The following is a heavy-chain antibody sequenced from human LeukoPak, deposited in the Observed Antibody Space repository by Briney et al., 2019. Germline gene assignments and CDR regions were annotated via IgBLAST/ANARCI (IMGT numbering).Heavy chain of an antibody. V-gene: IGHV3-48*03. Sequence: GGSLRLSCAASGFTFSSYEMNWVRQAPGKGLEWVSYISSSGSTIYYADSARGRFTISRDNAKNSLYLQMNSLRAEDTAVYYCAELGITMIGGVWGKGTTVTISS. CDR3: AELGITMIGGV. D-gene: IGHD3-10*02. CDR1: GFTFSSYE. CDR2: ISSSGSTI. J-gene: IGHJ6*04.